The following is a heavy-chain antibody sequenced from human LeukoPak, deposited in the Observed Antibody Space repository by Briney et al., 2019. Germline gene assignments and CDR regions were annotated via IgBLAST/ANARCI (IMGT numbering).Heavy chain of an antibody. V-gene: IGHV4-39*07. Sequence: SETLSLTCTVSGGSISSSSYYWGWIRQPRGKGLEWIGSIYYSGSTYYNPSLKSRVTISVDTSKNQFSLKLSSVTAADTAVYYCARRGRQPEAPYFDYWGQGTLVTVSS. CDR2: IYYSGST. J-gene: IGHJ4*02. CDR1: GGSISSSSYY. CDR3: ARRGRQPEAPYFDY. D-gene: IGHD6-13*01.